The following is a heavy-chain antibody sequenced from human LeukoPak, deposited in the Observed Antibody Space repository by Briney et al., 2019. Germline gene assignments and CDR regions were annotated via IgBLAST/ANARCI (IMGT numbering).Heavy chain of an antibody. CDR2: FDPEDGET. Sequence: ASVKVSCKVSGYTLTELSMHWVRQAPGKGLEWMGGFDPEDGETIYAQKFQGRVTMTEGTSTDTAYMELSSLRSEDTAVYYCATFWGYCSGGSCYSKYFQHWGQGTLVTVSS. V-gene: IGHV1-24*01. CDR3: ATFWGYCSGGSCYSKYFQH. CDR1: GYTLTELS. J-gene: IGHJ1*01. D-gene: IGHD2-15*01.